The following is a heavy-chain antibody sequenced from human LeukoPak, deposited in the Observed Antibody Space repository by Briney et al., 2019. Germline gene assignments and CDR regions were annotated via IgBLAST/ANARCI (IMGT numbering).Heavy chain of an antibody. V-gene: IGHV3-21*04. CDR3: ARDWSCSSSICNADRNWFDP. Sequence: GGSLSLSCAASGFTFSSYATSWARHAAGKGLECVSYIISTSPYTDYADSVKGRFTISRANAKNLLYLKMSSLRPEDTAVYYCARDWSCSSSICNADRNWFDPWGQGTLVTVSS. CDR1: GFTFSSYA. CDR2: IISTSPYT. J-gene: IGHJ5*02. D-gene: IGHD2-2*01.